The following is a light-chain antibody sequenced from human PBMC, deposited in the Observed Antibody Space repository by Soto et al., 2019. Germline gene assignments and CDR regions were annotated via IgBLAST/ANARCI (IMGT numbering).Light chain of an antibody. Sequence: DIVMTQSPDSLAVSLGERATINCKSSQSVLYSSNNKNYLAWYQQKPGQSPKLLIYWASTRESGVPDRFSGSGSGTDFTLTISSLQAEDVAVYYCQQYYRSATFGQGTKVEIK. CDR3: QQYYRSAT. V-gene: IGKV4-1*01. CDR2: WAS. J-gene: IGKJ1*01. CDR1: QSVLYSSNNKNY.